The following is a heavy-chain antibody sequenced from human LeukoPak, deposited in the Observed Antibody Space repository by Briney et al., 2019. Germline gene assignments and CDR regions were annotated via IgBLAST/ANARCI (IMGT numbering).Heavy chain of an antibody. CDR1: GGSISSYY. CDR3: ARLISSSWYTGFDY. J-gene: IGHJ4*02. CDR2: IYYSGST. V-gene: IGHV4-59*08. D-gene: IGHD6-13*01. Sequence: PSETLSLTCTVSGGSISSYYWSWTRQPPGKGLEWIGYIYYSGSTNYNPSLKSRVTISVDTSKNQFSLKLSSVTAADTAVYYCARLISSSWYTGFDYWGQGTLVTVSS.